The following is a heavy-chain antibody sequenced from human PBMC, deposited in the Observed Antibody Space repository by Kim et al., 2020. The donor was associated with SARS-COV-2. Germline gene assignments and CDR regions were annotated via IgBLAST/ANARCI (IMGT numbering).Heavy chain of an antibody. CDR1: GGSISIYY. CDR3: ARVTLYCSGGSCYSHFDY. Sequence: SYTLSLTCTVSGGSISIYYFLFILPPAGKGLEWIGYIGLGWGARSRGGLKSRVTISVDTSKNQFSLKLSSVTAADTAVYYCARVTLYCSGGSCYSHFDYWGQGTLVTVSS. D-gene: IGHD2-15*01. V-gene: IGHV4-59*01. J-gene: IGHJ4*02. CDR2: IGLGWGA.